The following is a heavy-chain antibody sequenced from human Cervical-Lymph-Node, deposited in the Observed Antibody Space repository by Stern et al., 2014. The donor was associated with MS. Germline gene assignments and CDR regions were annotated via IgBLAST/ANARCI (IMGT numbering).Heavy chain of an antibody. CDR1: GFTFADHA. Sequence: EVQLVESGAGLVQPGRSLRLSCAASGFTFADHAMHWVRQAPGKGLAWVSGINWSGGNTGYADVVEGRFTISRDNAKNSLYLQINSLRVEDTAFYYCAKDINDYWSGPADYWGQGTLVTVSS. J-gene: IGHJ4*02. CDR2: INWSGGNT. V-gene: IGHV3-9*01. CDR3: AKDINDYWSGPADY. D-gene: IGHD3-3*01.